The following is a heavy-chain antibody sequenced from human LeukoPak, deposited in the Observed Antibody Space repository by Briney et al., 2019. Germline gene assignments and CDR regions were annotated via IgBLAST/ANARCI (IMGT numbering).Heavy chain of an antibody. V-gene: IGHV3-9*01. D-gene: IGHD1-26*01. CDR1: GFTFDDYA. CDR3: AKDIMDSGSYYDY. CDR2: ISWNSGSI. J-gene: IGHJ4*02. Sequence: GRSLRLSCAASGFTFDDYAMHWVRQAPGKGLEWVSGISWNSGSIGCADSVKGRFTISRDNAKNSLYLQMNSLRAEDTALYYCAKDIMDSGSYYDYWGQGTLVTVSS.